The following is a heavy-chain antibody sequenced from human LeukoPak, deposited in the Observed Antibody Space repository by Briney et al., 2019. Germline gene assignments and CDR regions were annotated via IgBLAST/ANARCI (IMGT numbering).Heavy chain of an antibody. CDR1: GFTFSSHA. D-gene: IGHD3-10*01. Sequence: GGSLRLSCAASGFTFSSHAMSWVRQAPGKGLEWVSAISGSGGSTYYADSVKGRFTISRDNSKNTLYLQMNSLRAEDTAVYYCAKDWYAMVRGVIVYWGQGTLVTVSS. V-gene: IGHV3-23*01. J-gene: IGHJ4*02. CDR3: AKDWYAMVRGVIVY. CDR2: ISGSGGST.